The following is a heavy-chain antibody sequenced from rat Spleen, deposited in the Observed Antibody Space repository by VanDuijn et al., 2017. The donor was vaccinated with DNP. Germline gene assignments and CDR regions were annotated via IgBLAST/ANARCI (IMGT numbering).Heavy chain of an antibody. V-gene: IGHV5-29*01. CDR1: GFTLSDYY. Sequence: EVQLVESDGGLVQPGRSLKLSCAASGFTLSDYYMAWVRQAPTKGLEWVATISYDGSSTYYRDSVKGRFTISRDNAKSTLYLQMDSLRSEDTATYYCARDFITTDYWGQGVMVTVSS. CDR3: ARDFITTDY. J-gene: IGHJ2*01. CDR2: ISYDGSST. D-gene: IGHD1-1*01.